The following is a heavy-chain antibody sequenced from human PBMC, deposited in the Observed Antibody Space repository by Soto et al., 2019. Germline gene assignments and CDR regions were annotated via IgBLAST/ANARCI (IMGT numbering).Heavy chain of an antibody. CDR1: GYTFINYG. Sequence: QVQMVQSGAEVKKPGASVKVSCKASGYTFINYGINWVRQAPGQGLEWMGWITPYNGNTNYTQKLHGRVTMTTDTSTSTAYMELRSLRSDDTAVYYCARGWIGSGYDPWGQGTLVTVSS. CDR2: ITPYNGNT. CDR3: ARGWIGSGYDP. D-gene: IGHD5-12*01. V-gene: IGHV1-18*01. J-gene: IGHJ5*02.